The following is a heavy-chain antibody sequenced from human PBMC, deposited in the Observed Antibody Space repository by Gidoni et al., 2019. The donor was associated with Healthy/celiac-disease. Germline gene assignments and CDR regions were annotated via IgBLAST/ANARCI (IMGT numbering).Heavy chain of an antibody. D-gene: IGHD2-15*01. CDR1: VFTFSSYA. CDR2: ISGSGGST. CDR3: AKANCSGGRCYL. Sequence: EVQLLESGGGLVQPGGSLSLSCAASVFTFSSYAMSWVRQAPGKGLRWVSVISGSGGSTYYADSVKGRFTISRDNSKNTLYLQMNSLRAEDTAVYYCAKANCSGGRCYLWGQGTLVTVSS. J-gene: IGHJ4*02. V-gene: IGHV3-23*01.